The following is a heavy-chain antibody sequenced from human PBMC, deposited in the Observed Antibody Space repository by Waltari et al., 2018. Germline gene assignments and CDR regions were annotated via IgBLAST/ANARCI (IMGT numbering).Heavy chain of an antibody. CDR3: VRDYEGLGVN. V-gene: IGHV3-72*01. J-gene: IGHJ4*02. CDR2: SRDQAISYST. Sequence: EVQLEESGGGLVQPGTSLRLSCAASGFSFSNQYMDWVRQAPGKGLELVDRSRDQAISYSTEYAASVRGRFTISRDDSKNSLSLQMNSLKTEDTAVYYCVRDYEGLGVNWGQGTLVTVSS. CDR1: GFSFSNQY. D-gene: IGHD3-16*01.